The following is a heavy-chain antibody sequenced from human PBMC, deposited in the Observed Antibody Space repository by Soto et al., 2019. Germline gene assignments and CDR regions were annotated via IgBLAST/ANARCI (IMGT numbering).Heavy chain of an antibody. V-gene: IGHV4-59*01. J-gene: IGHJ4*02. Sequence: SETLSLTCIVSGGSINSYYWGWIRQPPGKGLEWIGYIYYSGTTNYNPSLKGRVTISVDTSKNQFSLKLNSVTAADAAVYYCAGRAPPNYFDYWGQGNMVTVSP. CDR3: AGRAPPNYFDY. CDR1: GGSINSYY. CDR2: IYYSGTT.